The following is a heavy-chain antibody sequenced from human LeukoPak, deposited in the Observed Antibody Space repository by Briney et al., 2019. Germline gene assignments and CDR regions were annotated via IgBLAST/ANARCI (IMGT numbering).Heavy chain of an antibody. D-gene: IGHD1-26*01. CDR2: ISSSSSTI. J-gene: IGHJ4*02. Sequence: GGSLRLSCAASGFTFSSYSMICVRQAPGKGLEWVSFISSSSSTIYYADSVKGRFTISRDNAKNSLYLQMNSLRAEDTAVYYCARDRGGSYSAIDYWGQGTLVTVSS. CDR3: ARDRGGSYSAIDY. CDR1: GFTFSSYS. V-gene: IGHV3-48*04.